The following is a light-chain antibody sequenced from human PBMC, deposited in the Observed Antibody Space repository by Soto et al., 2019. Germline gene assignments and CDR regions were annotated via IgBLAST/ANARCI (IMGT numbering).Light chain of an antibody. Sequence: DIQMTQSPSSLAASVGDRVTISCRASQGISNYLAWYQQKPGKVPKLLIYAASTLQSGVSSRFTSGGSGTDFTLTISSLQPEDVATYYCQKYDWPPFTFGPGTKVDIK. V-gene: IGKV1-27*01. CDR2: AAS. J-gene: IGKJ3*01. CDR3: QKYDWPPFT. CDR1: QGISNY.